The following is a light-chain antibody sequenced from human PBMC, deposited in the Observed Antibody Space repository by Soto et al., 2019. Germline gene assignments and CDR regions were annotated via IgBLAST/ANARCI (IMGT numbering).Light chain of an antibody. Sequence: SVLTQPPSVSAAPGQKVTISGSGSSSNIGGNSVSWYQQLPGTAPKLLIDDDNKRPSGIPDRFSGSKSGTSATLGITGFQTGDEADYYCGSWDTSLSAYVFGNGTKVTLL. V-gene: IGLV1-51*01. CDR2: DDN. CDR1: SSNIGGNS. J-gene: IGLJ1*01. CDR3: GSWDTSLSAYV.